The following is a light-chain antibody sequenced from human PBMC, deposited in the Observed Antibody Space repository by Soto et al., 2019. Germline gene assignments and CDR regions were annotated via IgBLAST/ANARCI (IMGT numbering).Light chain of an antibody. V-gene: IGKV3-20*01. J-gene: IGKJ1*01. CDR1: QSVSSAY. Sequence: EIVLTQSPGTLSLSPGERATLSCRASQSVSSAYLAWYQHKPGQPPTLLIYAASSRVTGIPDRFSGSGSGTDFTLTIRRLEPVDFAVYYCQQYGSSSTWTFGQGTKVEIK. CDR2: AAS. CDR3: QQYGSSSTWT.